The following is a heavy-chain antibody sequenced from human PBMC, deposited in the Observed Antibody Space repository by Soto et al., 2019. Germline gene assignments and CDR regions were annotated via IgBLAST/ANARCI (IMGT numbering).Heavy chain of an antibody. CDR1: GGSISSLY. CDR3: ARDGVVAAYNYYYYYGMDV. Sequence: PSQTLSLTCTVSGGSISSLYWSWIRQPPGKGLEWIGYIYYSGSTNYDPSLKSRVTISVDTSKNQFSLKLSSVTAADTAVYYCARDGVVAAYNYYYYYGMDVWGQGTTVTVSS. V-gene: IGHV4-59*11. CDR2: IYYSGST. D-gene: IGHD2-15*01. J-gene: IGHJ6*02.